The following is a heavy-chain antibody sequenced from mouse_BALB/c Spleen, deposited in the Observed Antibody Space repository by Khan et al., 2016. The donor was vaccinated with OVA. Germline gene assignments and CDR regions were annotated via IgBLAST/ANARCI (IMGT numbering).Heavy chain of an antibody. Sequence: EVQLVESGPGLVKPSQSLSLTCTVTGYSITSDYAWNWIRQFPGNKLEWMGYISYSGSANHNPSLKSRISITRDTSENQFFLQLNSVTTEDSATYYCARRYYYGHWYFDVWGAGTTVTVSS. CDR2: ISYSGSA. CDR3: ARRYYYGHWYFDV. CDR1: GYSITSDYA. J-gene: IGHJ1*01. V-gene: IGHV3-2*02. D-gene: IGHD1-1*01.